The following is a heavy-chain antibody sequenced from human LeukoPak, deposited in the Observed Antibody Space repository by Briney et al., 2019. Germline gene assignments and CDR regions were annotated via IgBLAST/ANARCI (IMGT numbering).Heavy chain of an antibody. J-gene: IGHJ6*02. CDR3: ARDGALKTGYGIDV. Sequence: TGGSLRLSCLASGFTFSNCAFHWVRQAPGKGLEWVAIISYDASNKYYADSVKGRFTISRDDSKNTLYLQMNSLRAEDTAVYYCARDGALKTGYGIDVWGQGTTVTVSS. V-gene: IGHV3-30-3*01. CDR2: ISYDASNK. D-gene: IGHD3-9*01. CDR1: GFTFSNCA.